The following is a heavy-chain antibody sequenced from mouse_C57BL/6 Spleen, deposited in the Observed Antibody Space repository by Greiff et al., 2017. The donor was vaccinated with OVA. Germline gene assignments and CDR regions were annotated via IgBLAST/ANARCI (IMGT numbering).Heavy chain of an antibody. V-gene: IGHV1-69*01. D-gene: IGHD3-2*02. CDR2: IDPSDSYT. J-gene: IGHJ3*01. CDR3: ARVDSSGSRFAY. Sequence: QVQLQQSGAELVMPGASVKLSCKASGYTFTSYWMHWVKQRPGQGLEWIGEIDPSDSYTNYNQKFKGKSTLTVDKSSSTAYMQLSSLTSEDSAVYYCARVDSSGSRFAYWGQGTLVTVSA. CDR1: GYTFTSYW.